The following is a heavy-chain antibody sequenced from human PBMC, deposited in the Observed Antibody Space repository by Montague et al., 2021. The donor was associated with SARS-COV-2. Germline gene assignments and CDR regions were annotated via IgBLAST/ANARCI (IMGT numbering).Heavy chain of an antibody. CDR2: ISSSGSTI. J-gene: IGHJ6*02. CDR3: ARDRRYGDFYYYGMDV. V-gene: IGHV3-48*03. CDR1: GFTFSNYD. D-gene: IGHD4-17*01. Sequence: SLRLSCAASGFTFSNYDMNWVRQAPGKGLEWVLYISSSGSTIYYADSVKGRFTISRDNAQNSLYLQMNSLRAEDTGVYYYARDRRYGDFYYYGMDVWGQGTTVTVSS.